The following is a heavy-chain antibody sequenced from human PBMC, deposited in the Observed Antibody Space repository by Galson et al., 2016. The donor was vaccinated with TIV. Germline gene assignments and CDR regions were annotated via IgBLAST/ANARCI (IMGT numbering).Heavy chain of an antibody. Sequence: LRLSCAASGFTFSSYDMHWVRQAPGKGLEWVALISFDRSDKFYADSMKGRFTISRDNFKNTLYLQMNGLRAQDTGVYYCAKEVQRRLHYWGQGALVTVSS. CDR1: GFTFSSYD. CDR2: ISFDRSDK. V-gene: IGHV3-30*04. CDR3: AKEVQRRLHY. J-gene: IGHJ4*02. D-gene: IGHD1-1*01.